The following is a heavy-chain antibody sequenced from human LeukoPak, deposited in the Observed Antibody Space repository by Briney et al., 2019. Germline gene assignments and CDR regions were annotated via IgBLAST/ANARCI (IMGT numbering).Heavy chain of an antibody. D-gene: IGHD3-22*01. V-gene: IGHV4-39*01. J-gene: IGHJ4*02. CDR1: GDAITGSSYY. CDR2: MYYSGNT. Sequence: SETLSLTCTVSGDAITGSSYYWGWIRQPPGKGLEWIGSMYYSGNTYSNPSLESRVTMSADTSKNQFSLKLNSVSVADTAVYYCARQYFDRTGYYYFDYWGQGTLVIVSS. CDR3: ARQYFDRTGYYYFDY.